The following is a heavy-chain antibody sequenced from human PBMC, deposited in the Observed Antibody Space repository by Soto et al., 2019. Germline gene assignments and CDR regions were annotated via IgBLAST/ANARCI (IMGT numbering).Heavy chain of an antibody. CDR2: IYWDDDK. CDR1: GFSLSTSGVG. Sequence: SGPTLVNPTQTLTLTCTFSGFSLSTSGVGVGWIRQPPGKALEWLALIYWDDDKRYMPSLKSRLTITKDTSKNQVVLTMTNMGPVDTATYYCAHKQVVSGNLALDYWGQGTLVTVSS. V-gene: IGHV2-5*02. CDR3: AHKQVVSGNLALDY. J-gene: IGHJ4*02. D-gene: IGHD3-10*01.